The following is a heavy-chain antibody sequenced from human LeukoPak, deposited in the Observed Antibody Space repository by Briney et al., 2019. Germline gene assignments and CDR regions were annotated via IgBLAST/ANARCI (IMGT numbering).Heavy chain of an antibody. CDR3: ARAGRHRITDHHY. CDR1: GDSISSSSYY. CDR2: FYYSGST. V-gene: IGHV4-39*07. D-gene: IGHD3-10*01. Sequence: SETLSLTCTVSGDSISSSSYYWGWIRQPPGKGLEWIGTFYYSGSTYYSPSLKSRVTISVNTSKNQFSLKLSSVTAADTAVYYCARAGRHRITDHHYWGQGTLVTVSS. J-gene: IGHJ4*02.